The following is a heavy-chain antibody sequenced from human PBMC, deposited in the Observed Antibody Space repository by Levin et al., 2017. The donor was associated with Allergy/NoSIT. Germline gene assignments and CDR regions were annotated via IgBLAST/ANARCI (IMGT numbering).Heavy chain of an antibody. D-gene: IGHD2-15*01. CDR1: GFTFSSYS. J-gene: IGHJ4*02. CDR3: ARGTVVAATCNDY. Sequence: PGGSLRLSCAASGFTFSSYSMNWVRQAPGKGLEWVSYISSSSSTIYYADSVKGRFTISRDNAKNSLYLQMNSLRAEDTAVYYCARGTVVAATCNDYWGQGTLVTVSS. V-gene: IGHV3-48*01. CDR2: ISSSSSTI.